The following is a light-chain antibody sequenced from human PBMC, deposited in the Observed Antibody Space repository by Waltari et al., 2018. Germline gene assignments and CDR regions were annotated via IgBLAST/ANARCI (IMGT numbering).Light chain of an antibody. V-gene: IGKV3-20*01. CDR1: QSVSSSY. Sequence: EIVLTQSPCTLSLSPGERATLSCRASQSVSSSYLTWYQQKPGQAPRLLIYGASSRATGIPDRFSGSGSGTDFTLTISRLEPEDFAVYYCQQYDRSPFTFGPGTKVDIK. J-gene: IGKJ3*01. CDR2: GAS. CDR3: QQYDRSPFT.